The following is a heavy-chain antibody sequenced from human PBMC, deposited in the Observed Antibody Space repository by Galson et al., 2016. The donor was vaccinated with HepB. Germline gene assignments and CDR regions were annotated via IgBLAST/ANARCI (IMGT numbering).Heavy chain of an antibody. D-gene: IGHD6-6*01. J-gene: IGHJ4*02. Sequence: SVKVSCKASGYTFINYDINWVRQATGQGLEWMGWMNPNSGNTGYAQKFQGRVTMTRSTSISTAYMELSSLRSGDTAVYYCARVEYNSSSGANRFDYWGQGTLVSVSS. CDR3: ARVEYNSSSGANRFDY. V-gene: IGHV1-8*01. CDR2: MNPNSGNT. CDR1: GYTFINYD.